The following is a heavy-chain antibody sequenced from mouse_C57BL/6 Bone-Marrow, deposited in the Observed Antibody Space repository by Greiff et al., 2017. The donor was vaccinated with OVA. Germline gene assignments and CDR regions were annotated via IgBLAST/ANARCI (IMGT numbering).Heavy chain of an antibody. CDR2: IDPSDSYT. CDR1: GYTFTSYW. V-gene: IGHV1-50*01. D-gene: IGHD2-5*01. CDR3: AREGSNYVRFAY. Sequence: QVQLQQPGAELVKPGASVKLSCKASGYTFTSYWMQWVKQRPGQGLEWIGEIDPSDSYTNYNQKFKGKATLTVDTSSSTAYMQLSSLTSEDSAVYYCAREGSNYVRFAYWGQGTLVTVSA. J-gene: IGHJ3*01.